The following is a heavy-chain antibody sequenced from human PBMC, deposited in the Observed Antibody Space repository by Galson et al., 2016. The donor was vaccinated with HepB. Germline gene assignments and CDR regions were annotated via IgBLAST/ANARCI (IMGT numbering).Heavy chain of an antibody. CDR2: IKQDGTQK. J-gene: IGHJ3*02. CDR1: GFTFSNYW. Sequence: SLRLSCAASGFTFSNYWMSWVRQAPGEGLEWLVNIKQDGTQKDYVDSVKGRFTISRDNAKNSLSLQMNSLRVEDTAVYYCAREGKGGIDIWGQGTMVTVSS. V-gene: IGHV3-7*01. D-gene: IGHD2-15*01. CDR3: AREGKGGIDI.